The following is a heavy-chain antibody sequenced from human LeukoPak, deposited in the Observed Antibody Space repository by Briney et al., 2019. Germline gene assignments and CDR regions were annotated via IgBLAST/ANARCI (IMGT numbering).Heavy chain of an antibody. D-gene: IGHD3-3*01. CDR1: GGTFSSYA. Sequence: ASVKVSCKASGGTFSSYAISWVRQAPGQGLEWMGGIIPIFGTANYAQKFQGRVTITADKSTSTAYMELSSLRSEDTAVYYCARDLRFLDAFDIWGQGTMVTVSS. CDR2: IIPIFGTA. J-gene: IGHJ3*02. CDR3: ARDLRFLDAFDI. V-gene: IGHV1-69*06.